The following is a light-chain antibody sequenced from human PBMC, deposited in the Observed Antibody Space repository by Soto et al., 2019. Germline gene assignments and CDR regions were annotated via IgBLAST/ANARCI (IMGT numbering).Light chain of an antibody. CDR1: SSDVGGYNY. CDR2: EVS. J-gene: IGLJ1*01. V-gene: IGLV2-14*01. CDR3: SSYISISTYV. Sequence: QSALNHAASVSGARGDARTIFYTGTSSDVGGYNYVSWYQHHPGKAPRLMIYEVSNRPSGVSDRFSGSKSGNTASLTISGLLAEDEADYYCSSYISISTYVFGTGTKVTVL.